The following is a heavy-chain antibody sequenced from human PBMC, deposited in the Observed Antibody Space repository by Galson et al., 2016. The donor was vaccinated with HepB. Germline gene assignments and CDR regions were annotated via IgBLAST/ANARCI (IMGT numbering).Heavy chain of an antibody. V-gene: IGHV3-11*06. Sequence: LRLSCAASGFNLRNYYMTWIRQAPGKGLEWVSYISSSGSSTNYADSVKGRFTISRDNAKNSLYLQMNSLRAEDTAVYYCARDRTSRAAVELWGQGTLVSVS. J-gene: IGHJ4*02. CDR1: GFNLRNYY. CDR3: ARDRTSRAAVEL. CDR2: ISSSGSST. D-gene: IGHD6-25*01.